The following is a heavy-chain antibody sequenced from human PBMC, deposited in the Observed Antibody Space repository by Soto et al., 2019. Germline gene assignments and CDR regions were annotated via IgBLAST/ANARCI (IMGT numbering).Heavy chain of an antibody. CDR3: ATALWGSGFPQHFDY. V-gene: IGHV1-69*01. CDR2: TIPVIGTP. J-gene: IGHJ4*02. CDR1: GGTFSSYA. D-gene: IGHD3-16*01. Sequence: QLQLLQSGAEVKKPGSSVKVSCKASGGTFSSYAIHWVRQAPGQGLEWMGGTIPVIGTPNYAPEFQGRVTIAADESTSTAYLELTSLRAEHTAVFYCATALWGSGFPQHFDYWGQGTLVTVSS.